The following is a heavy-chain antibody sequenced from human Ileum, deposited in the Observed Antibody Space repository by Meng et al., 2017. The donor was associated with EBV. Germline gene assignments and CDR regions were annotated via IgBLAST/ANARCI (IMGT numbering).Heavy chain of an antibody. V-gene: IGHV1-18*01. Sequence: QVQLVQSGGEGKKPGASVKVSCKASGYTFINNGFSWVRQAPGQGLEWMGWISTFNGNTNYAQKFQGRLTVTTDTSTNTAYMELRNLRSDDTAVYYCASNGDEVDYWGQGTLVTVSS. CDR1: GYTFINNG. CDR3: ASNGDEVDY. J-gene: IGHJ4*02. CDR2: ISTFNGNT. D-gene: IGHD4-17*01.